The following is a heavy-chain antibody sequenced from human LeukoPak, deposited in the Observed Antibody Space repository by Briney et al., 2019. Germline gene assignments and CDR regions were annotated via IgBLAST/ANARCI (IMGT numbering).Heavy chain of an antibody. CDR2: ISSRGTTI. V-gene: IGHV3-48*03. CDR1: GFIFSRYE. J-gene: IGHJ4*02. Sequence: QPGGSLRLSCAASGFIFSRYEMKWGRQAPGKGLECVAYISSRGTTIYYAVSVKGRFTISRDNAKNSLYLQMNSLRAEDTAVYYCARLRGFDYWGQGTLVTVSS. CDR3: ARLRGFDY.